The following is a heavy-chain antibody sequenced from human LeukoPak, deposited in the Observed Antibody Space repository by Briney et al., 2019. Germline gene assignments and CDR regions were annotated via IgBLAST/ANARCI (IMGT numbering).Heavy chain of an antibody. Sequence: PGGSLRLSCVASGVTLSNYAMSWARQASGKGLEWVSVISGSGGRTYYADSVKGRFTISRDNSKDTLYLQMNSLRAEDTAVYYCAKHLHSYYYGLDVWGQGTTVTVSS. V-gene: IGHV3-23*01. J-gene: IGHJ6*02. D-gene: IGHD4-11*01. CDR1: GVTLSNYA. CDR2: ISGSGGRT. CDR3: AKHLHSYYYGLDV.